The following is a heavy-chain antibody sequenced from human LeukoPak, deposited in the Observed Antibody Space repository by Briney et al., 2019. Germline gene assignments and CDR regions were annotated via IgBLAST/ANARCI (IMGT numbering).Heavy chain of an antibody. Sequence: GGPLRLSCAASGFTFSSYAMSWVRQAPGKGLEWVSAISGSGGSTYYADSVKGRFTISRDNSKNTLYLQMNSLRAEDTAVYYCATYYYGSGSFSFDYWGQGTLVTVSS. V-gene: IGHV3-23*01. CDR1: GFTFSSYA. D-gene: IGHD3-10*01. CDR2: ISGSGGST. J-gene: IGHJ4*02. CDR3: ATYYYGSGSFSFDY.